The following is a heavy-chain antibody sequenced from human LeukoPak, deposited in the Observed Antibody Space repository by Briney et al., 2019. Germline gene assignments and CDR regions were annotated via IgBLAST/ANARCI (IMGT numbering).Heavy chain of an antibody. V-gene: IGHV4-34*01. CDR1: GGSFSGYY. J-gene: IGHJ4*02. Sequence: SETLSLTCAVYGGSFSGYYWSWIRQPPGKGLEWIGEINHSGSTNYNPSLESRVTISVDTSKNQFSLKLSSVTAADTAVYYCARDLEGWQWLVNYFDYWGQGTLVTVSS. CDR3: ARDLEGWQWLVNYFDY. D-gene: IGHD6-19*01. CDR2: INHSGST.